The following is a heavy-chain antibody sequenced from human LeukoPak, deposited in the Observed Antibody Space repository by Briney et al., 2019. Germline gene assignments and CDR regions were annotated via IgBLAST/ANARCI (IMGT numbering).Heavy chain of an antibody. CDR2: INPNSGGT. CDR1: GYTFTGYY. D-gene: IGHD3-22*01. V-gene: IGHV1-2*04. CDR3: ARDRHYYDQDGMDV. Sequence: ASVKVSCKASGYTFTGYYMHWVRQAPGQGLEWMGWINPNSGGTNYAQKFQGWVTMTRDTSISTACMELSRLRSDDTAVYYCARDRHYYDQDGMDVWGQGTTVTVSS. J-gene: IGHJ6*02.